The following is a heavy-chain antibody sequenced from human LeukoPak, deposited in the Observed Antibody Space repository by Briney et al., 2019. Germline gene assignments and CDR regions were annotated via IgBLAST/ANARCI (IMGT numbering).Heavy chain of an antibody. V-gene: IGHV3-23*01. CDR1: GFTFENYA. CDR3: AKLTGLGLVRAVYFAH. Sequence: GGSLRLSCAASGFTFENYAMTWVRQAPGKGLEWVSGFSGRGQSTYYADSVKGRFTISRDNSKNTLYLQMNSLRAEDTAVYYCAKLTGLGLVRAVYFAHWGQGTLVTVSS. D-gene: IGHD3-10*01. CDR2: FSGRGQST. J-gene: IGHJ4*02.